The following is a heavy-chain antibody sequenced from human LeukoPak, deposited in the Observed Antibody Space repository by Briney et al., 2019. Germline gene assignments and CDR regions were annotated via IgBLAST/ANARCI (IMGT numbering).Heavy chain of an antibody. CDR3: AKIYYGSGSYPPYFDY. Sequence: GGSLRLSCAASGFTFSSYAMSWVRQAPGKGLEWVSAISGSGGSTYYADSVKGRFTISRDNSKNTLYLRMNSLRAEDTAVYYCAKIYYGSGSYPPYFDYWGQGTLVTVSS. J-gene: IGHJ4*02. CDR1: GFTFSSYA. V-gene: IGHV3-23*01. CDR2: ISGSGGST. D-gene: IGHD3-10*01.